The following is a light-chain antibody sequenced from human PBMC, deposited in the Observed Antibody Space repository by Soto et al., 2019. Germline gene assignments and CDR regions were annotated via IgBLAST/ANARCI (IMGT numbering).Light chain of an antibody. J-gene: IGKJ3*01. Sequence: EIVLTQSPATLSLSPGERATLSCRAIQSIDRYLDWYQQKPGQAPRLLIYGASSRATGIPDRFSGSGSGTDFTLTISRLEPEDFAVYYCQQYGSSPLTFGPGTKVDIK. V-gene: IGKV3-20*01. CDR2: GAS. CDR1: QSIDRY. CDR3: QQYGSSPLT.